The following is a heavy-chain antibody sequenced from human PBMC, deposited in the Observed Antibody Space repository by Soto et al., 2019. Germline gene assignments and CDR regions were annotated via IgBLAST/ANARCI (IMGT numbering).Heavy chain of an antibody. V-gene: IGHV3-33*01. CDR1: GFTFSNYG. CDR2: ILNDGSNR. D-gene: IGHD3-10*01. CDR3: ARDDGYSGNGMGV. Sequence: QVQLVESGGGVVQPGRSLRLSCAASGFTFSNYGMHWVRQAPGKGLEWVAVILNDGSNRYHADSVKDRFTIPRDNSKNRLYLQMSSLGAEDTAVYYCARDDGYSGNGMGVWGQGPTVTVS. J-gene: IGHJ6*02.